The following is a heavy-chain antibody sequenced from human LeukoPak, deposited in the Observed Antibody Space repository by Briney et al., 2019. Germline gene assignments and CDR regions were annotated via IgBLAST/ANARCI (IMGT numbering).Heavy chain of an antibody. D-gene: IGHD3-10*01. Sequence: GGSLRLSCAASGFTFSNAWMSWVRQAPGKGLEWVGRIKSKTDGGTTDYAAPVKGRFTISRDDSKNTLYLQMNSLKTEDTAVYYCTTDRYAKVTMVHESRPWGQGTLVTVSS. CDR3: TTDRYAKVTMVHESRP. J-gene: IGHJ5*02. CDR2: IKSKTDGGTT. V-gene: IGHV3-15*01. CDR1: GFTFSNAW.